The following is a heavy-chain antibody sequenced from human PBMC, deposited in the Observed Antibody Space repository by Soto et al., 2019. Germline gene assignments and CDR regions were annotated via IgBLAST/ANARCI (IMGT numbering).Heavy chain of an antibody. CDR2: INTANGNK. CDR3: AREPEGGGYFDI. V-gene: IGHV1-3*04. D-gene: IGHD1-26*01. CDR1: GYTFTRNP. Sequence: QVQLVQSGAEVKTSGASVNVSCRASGYTFTRNPMHWVRQAPGQRLEWMGWINTANGNKKYAENFQGRVSISRDTSATTAYMELNSLRFEATAVYYCAREPEGGGYFDIWGQGIRVTVSS. J-gene: IGHJ3*02.